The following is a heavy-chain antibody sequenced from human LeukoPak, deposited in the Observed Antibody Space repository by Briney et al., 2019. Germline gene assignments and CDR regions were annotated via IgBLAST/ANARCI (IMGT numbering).Heavy chain of an antibody. CDR3: ARDGDTYFDS. CDR1: GFTFSSYA. CDR2: ISYDGSNK. Sequence: GGSLRLSCAASGFTFSSYAMHWVRQASGKGLEWVTLISYDGSNKYYADSVKGRFTISRDNSKNTLYLQMNSLRAEDTAVYYCARDGDTYFDSWGQGTLVTVSS. D-gene: IGHD3-9*01. V-gene: IGHV3-30-3*01. J-gene: IGHJ4*02.